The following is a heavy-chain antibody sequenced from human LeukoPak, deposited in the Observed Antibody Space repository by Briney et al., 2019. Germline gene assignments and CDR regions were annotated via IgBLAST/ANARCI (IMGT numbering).Heavy chain of an antibody. Sequence: SETLSLTCAVYGGSFSGYYWSWLRQPPGKGREWMGGINHSGSTNYNPSLKSRVTISVDTSKNQFPLKLSSVTAADTAVYYCARGRVWGSYRQNFDYWGQGTLVTVSS. CDR1: GGSFSGYY. D-gene: IGHD3-16*02. J-gene: IGHJ4*02. V-gene: IGHV4-34*01. CDR3: ARGRVWGSYRQNFDY. CDR2: INHSGST.